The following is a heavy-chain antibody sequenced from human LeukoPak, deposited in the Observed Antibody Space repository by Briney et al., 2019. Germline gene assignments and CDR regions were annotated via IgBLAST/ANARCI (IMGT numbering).Heavy chain of an antibody. CDR3: ARHESNYYYYGMDV. Sequence: SETLSLTCTVSGGYISSYYWSWIRQRPGKGLEWIGYIYYSGSTNYNPSLKSRVTISVDTSKNQFSLKLSSVTAADTAVYYCARHESNYYYYGMDVWGQGTTVTVSS. CDR1: GGYISSYY. CDR2: IYYSGST. V-gene: IGHV4-59*08. J-gene: IGHJ6*02. D-gene: IGHD6-6*01.